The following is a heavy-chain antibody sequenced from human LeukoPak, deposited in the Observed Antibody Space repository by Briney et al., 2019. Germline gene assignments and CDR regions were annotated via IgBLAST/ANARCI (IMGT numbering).Heavy chain of an antibody. CDR2: ISADGTRT. CDR1: GFTFYEYA. D-gene: IGHD2/OR15-2a*01. Sequence: GGSLRLSCAASGFTFYEYAMHWVRQAPGKGLEWFSLISADGTRTFNVASVKGRFTVSRDNNKNSLYLQMNNLRTEDTALYYCAKDLSSLFNSFNIWGQGTLVTVSS. V-gene: IGHV3-43*02. J-gene: IGHJ3*02. CDR3: AKDLSSLFNSFNI.